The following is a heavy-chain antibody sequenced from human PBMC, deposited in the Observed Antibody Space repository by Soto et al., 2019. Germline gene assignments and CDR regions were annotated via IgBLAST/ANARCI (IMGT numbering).Heavy chain of an antibody. J-gene: IGHJ4*02. CDR2: IWNDGSNE. D-gene: IGHD3-22*01. CDR3: ARDQTDSGGYSDS. V-gene: IGHV3-33*01. CDR1: GFTFSSYG. Sequence: GGSLRLSCEASGFTFSSYGMHWARQAPGKGLEWVAIIWNDGSNEYYADSVKGRFTISRDNSKNTLYLQVSNLRAEDTAVYFCARDQTDSGGYSDSWGQGTLVTVSS.